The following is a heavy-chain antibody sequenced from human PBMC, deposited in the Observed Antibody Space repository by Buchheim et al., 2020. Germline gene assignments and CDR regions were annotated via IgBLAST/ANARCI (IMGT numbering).Heavy chain of an antibody. CDR2: IYISGST. Sequence: QVQLQESGPGLVKPSQTLSLTCTVSGGSITRGSYYWTWIRQPAGRGLEWIGRIYISGSTNYNPSLKSRVTMSIDTSKNQFSLKLSSVTAADTAVYFCARVPATMVGLIDSWGQGTL. V-gene: IGHV4-61*02. J-gene: IGHJ4*02. CDR3: ARVPATMVGLIDS. D-gene: IGHD3-10*01. CDR1: GGSITRGSYY.